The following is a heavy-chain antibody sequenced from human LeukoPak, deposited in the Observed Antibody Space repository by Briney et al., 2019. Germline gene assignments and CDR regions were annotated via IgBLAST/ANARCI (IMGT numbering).Heavy chain of an antibody. CDR3: ASVGYCSGGSCYRSGSENWFDP. D-gene: IGHD2-15*01. V-gene: IGHV3-21*01. Sequence: GGSLRLSCAASGFTFSSFRMNWVRQAPGKGLEWVSSISGSSSDIYYADSVKGRFTISRDNAKNSLYLQMNSLRAEDTAVYYCASVGYCSGGSCYRSGSENWFDPWGQGTLVTVSS. CDR1: GFTFSSFR. J-gene: IGHJ5*02. CDR2: ISGSSSDI.